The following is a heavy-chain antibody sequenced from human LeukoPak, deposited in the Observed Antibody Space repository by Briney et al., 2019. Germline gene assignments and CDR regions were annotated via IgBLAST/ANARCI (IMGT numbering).Heavy chain of an antibody. CDR2: ISGSGGST. V-gene: IGHV3-23*01. Sequence: GGSLRLSCAASGFTFSSYWMSWVRQAPGKGLEWVSAISGSGGSTYYADSVKGRFTISRDNSKNTLYLQMNSLRAEDTAVYYCAKGYSGYGALDYWGQGTLVTVSS. CDR1: GFTFSSYW. J-gene: IGHJ4*02. CDR3: AKGYSGYGALDY. D-gene: IGHD5-12*01.